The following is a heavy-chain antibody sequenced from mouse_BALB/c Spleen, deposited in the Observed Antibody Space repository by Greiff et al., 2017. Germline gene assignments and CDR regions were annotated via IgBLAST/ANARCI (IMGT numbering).Heavy chain of an antibody. CDR2: IWSGGST. D-gene: IGHD2-4*01. Sequence: QVQLKQSGPGLVQPSQSLSITCTVSGISLTSYGVHWVRQSPGKGLEWLGVIWSGGSTDYNAAFISRLSISKDNSKSQVFFKMNSLQANDTAIYYCARIDYDGGYAMDYWGQGTSVTVSS. V-gene: IGHV2-2*02. CDR3: ARIDYDGGYAMDY. J-gene: IGHJ4*01. CDR1: GISLTSYG.